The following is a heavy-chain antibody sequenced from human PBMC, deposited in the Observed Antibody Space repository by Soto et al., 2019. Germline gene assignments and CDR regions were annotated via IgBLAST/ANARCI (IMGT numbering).Heavy chain of an antibody. Sequence: EVQLVESGGGLVKPGGSLRLSCAASGFTFSSYSMNWVRQAPGKGLEWVSSISSSSSYIYYADSVKGRFTISRDNAKNSLYLQMSSLRAEDTAVYYCARDYCKAGAHTFSCWGQGTLVTVSS. D-gene: IGHD1-26*01. CDR3: ARDYCKAGAHTFSC. V-gene: IGHV3-21*01. CDR2: ISSSSSYI. J-gene: IGHJ4*02. CDR1: GFTFSSYS.